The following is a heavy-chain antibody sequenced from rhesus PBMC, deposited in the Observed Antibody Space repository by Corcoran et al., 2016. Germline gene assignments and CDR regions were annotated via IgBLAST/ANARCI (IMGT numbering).Heavy chain of an antibody. Sequence: QVQLVQSGAEVKKPGSSVKVSCKASGYTFTDYYMHWVRQAPRQGLEWMGCINPYNGNTKYAQKFQGRVTMTKDTSTSTAYMELSSLRSEDTAVYYCARLRYCSSTYCSEFDLWGPGTPITISS. CDR2: INPYNGNT. V-gene: IGHV1S2*01. CDR3: ARLRYCSSTYCSEFDL. CDR1: GYTFTDYY. J-gene: IGHJ2*01. D-gene: IGHD2-15*01.